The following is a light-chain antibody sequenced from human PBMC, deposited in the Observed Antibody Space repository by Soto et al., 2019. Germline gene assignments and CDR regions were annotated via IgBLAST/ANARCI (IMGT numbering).Light chain of an antibody. CDR1: SSDVGGYKY. V-gene: IGLV2-14*01. Sequence: QSALTQPASVSGSPGQSITISCTGTSSDVGGYKYVSWYQQHPGKAPKLMIYEVPNRPSGVSNRFSGSKSANTASLTISGLQAEDEAYYYCSSYTSSSTLYVFGTGTKVTVL. CDR3: SSYTSSSTLYV. CDR2: EVP. J-gene: IGLJ1*01.